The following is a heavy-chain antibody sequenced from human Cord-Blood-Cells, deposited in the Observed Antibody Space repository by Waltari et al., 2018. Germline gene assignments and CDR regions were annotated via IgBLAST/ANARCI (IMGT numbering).Heavy chain of an antibody. Sequence: QVQLVQSGAEVKKPGASVKVSCKASGYTFTGYYMHWVRQAPGQGLEWMGLINPNSGGTNYAQKFQGRVTMTRDTSISTAYMELSRLRSDDTAVYYCARDSSYDFWSGDAFDIWGQGTMVTVSS. V-gene: IGHV1-2*02. CDR2: INPNSGGT. J-gene: IGHJ3*02. CDR1: GYTFTGYY. CDR3: ARDSSYDFWSGDAFDI. D-gene: IGHD3-3*01.